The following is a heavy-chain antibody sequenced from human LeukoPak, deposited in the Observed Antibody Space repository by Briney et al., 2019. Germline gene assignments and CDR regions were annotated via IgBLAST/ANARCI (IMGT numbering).Heavy chain of an antibody. D-gene: IGHD2/OR15-2a*01. CDR3: AKVARRIGNPLSYFDY. V-gene: IGHV3-23*01. Sequence: GGSLRLSCAASGFTFSSYGMSWVRQAPGEGLEWVSAISGSGGSTYYADSVKGRFTISRDNSKNTLYLQMNSLRAEDTAVYYCAKVARRIGNPLSYFDYWGQGTLVTVSS. CDR1: GFTFSSYG. J-gene: IGHJ4*02. CDR2: ISGSGGST.